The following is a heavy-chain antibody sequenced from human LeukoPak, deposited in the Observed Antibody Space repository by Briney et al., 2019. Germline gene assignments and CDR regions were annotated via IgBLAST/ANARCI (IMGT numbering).Heavy chain of an antibody. CDR2: IYSGGST. Sequence: GGSLRLSCAASGFTVSSNYMTWVRQAPGKGLEWVSVIYSGGSTYYADSVKGRFTISRDNSKNTLYLQMNSLRAEGTAVYYCARCTTGRTFGSLREIKKSREIDYWGQGTLVTVSS. D-gene: IGHD1-1*01. CDR3: ARCTTGRTFGSLREIKKSREIDY. J-gene: IGHJ4*02. V-gene: IGHV3-53*01. CDR1: GFTVSSNY.